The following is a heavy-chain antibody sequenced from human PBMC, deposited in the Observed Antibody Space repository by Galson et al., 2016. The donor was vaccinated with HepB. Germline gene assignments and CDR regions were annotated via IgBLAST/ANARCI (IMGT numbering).Heavy chain of an antibody. CDR3: ARDVQYRFDS. J-gene: IGHJ4*02. CDR2: ISTYSGDT. CDR1: GYTFTPSG. D-gene: IGHD2/OR15-2a*01. V-gene: IGHV1-18*01. Sequence: SVKVSCKASGYTFTPSGISWVRQAPGQGLEWMGWISTYSGDTKYAQNFQGGLTLTTDSSTTTAYMELRSLRFDDTAMYYCARDVQYRFDSWGQGTLVTVPS.